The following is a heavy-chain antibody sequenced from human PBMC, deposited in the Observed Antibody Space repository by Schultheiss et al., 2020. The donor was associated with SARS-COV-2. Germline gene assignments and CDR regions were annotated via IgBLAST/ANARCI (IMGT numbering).Heavy chain of an antibody. CDR3: AKDRGGSGSLTLGRVDLDC. V-gene: IGHV3-23*01. CDR2: IGGGRGDR. CDR1: GFTFSDNA. Sequence: GESLKISCAASGFTFSDNAMSWVRQAPGKGLEWVSGIGGGRGDRYYADSVRGRFAISRDNSRNTLYLQMNSLRAEDTALYYCAKDRGGSGSLTLGRVDLDCWGQGTLVTVSS. D-gene: IGHD1-26*01. J-gene: IGHJ4*02.